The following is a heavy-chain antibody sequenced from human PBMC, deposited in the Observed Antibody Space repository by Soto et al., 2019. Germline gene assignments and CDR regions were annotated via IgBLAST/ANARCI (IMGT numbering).Heavy chain of an antibody. D-gene: IGHD1-20*01. Sequence: QVQLVQSGAEVKKPGASVKVSCKASGSIFTDYYMHWVRQAPGQGLEWMGVIDPTTGSTGYADKFQGRVTMTRDTSTSTVYVEVSSLRSEDTAVFYCARSHNWRLGQNWGQGTLVTVSS. CDR1: GSIFTDYY. V-gene: IGHV1-46*01. J-gene: IGHJ4*02. CDR2: IDPTTGST. CDR3: ARSHNWRLGQN.